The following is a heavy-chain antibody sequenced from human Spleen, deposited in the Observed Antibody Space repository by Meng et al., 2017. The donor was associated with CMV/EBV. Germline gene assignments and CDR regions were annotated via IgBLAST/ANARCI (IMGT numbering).Heavy chain of an antibody. J-gene: IGHJ5*01. CDR3: ARVSLRGNWFDS. CDR2: IYYSGST. CDR1: GGSISTYY. Sequence: GSLRLSCTVSGGSISTYYWNWIRQPPGRGLEWIGYIYYSGSTNYNPTLESRASISVDTSKNHFFLRLTSVTAADTAVYYCARVSLRGNWFDSWGQGTLVTV. D-gene: IGHD3-10*01. V-gene: IGHV4-59*01.